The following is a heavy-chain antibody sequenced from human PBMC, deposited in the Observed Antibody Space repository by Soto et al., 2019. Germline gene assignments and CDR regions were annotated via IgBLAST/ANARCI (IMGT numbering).Heavy chain of an antibody. V-gene: IGHV1-18*04. D-gene: IGHD3-9*01. J-gene: IGHJ3*02. CDR1: GYTFTSYG. CDR2: ISAYNGNT. CDR3: ARVGYDILTGYYIAFDI. Sequence: ASVKVSCKASGYTFTSYGISWVRQAPGQGLEWMGWISAYNGNTNYAQKLQGRVTMTTDTSTSTAYMELRSLRSDDTVVYYCARVGYDILTGYYIAFDIWGQGTMVTVSS.